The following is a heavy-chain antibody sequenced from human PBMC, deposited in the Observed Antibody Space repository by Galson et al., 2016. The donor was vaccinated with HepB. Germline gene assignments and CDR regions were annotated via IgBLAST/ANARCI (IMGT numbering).Heavy chain of an antibody. D-gene: IGHD5-24*01. Sequence: SLRLSCAASGFTFSSYAMHWVRQAPGKGLEWVAVISYDGSNKYYADSVKGRFIISRDKSKNTLYLQMNSLRAEDTAVYYCTRDQVGWRPEYFQHWGQGTLVTVSS. V-gene: IGHV3-30*04. J-gene: IGHJ1*01. CDR2: ISYDGSNK. CDR1: GFTFSSYA. CDR3: TRDQVGWRPEYFQH.